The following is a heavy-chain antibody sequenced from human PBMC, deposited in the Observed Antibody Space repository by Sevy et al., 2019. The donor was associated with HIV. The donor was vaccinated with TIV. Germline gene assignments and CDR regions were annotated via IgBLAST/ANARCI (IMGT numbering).Heavy chain of an antibody. CDR2: ISGSGDNK. Sequence: GGSLRLSCAASGFTFSSYSMTWVRQAPGKGLEWVSDISGSGDNKYYEDSVKGRFTISRDNSKNTLYLQMNSLRAEDTAFYYCAKDLCSSGWCTWFDPWGQGTLVTVSS. D-gene: IGHD6-19*01. J-gene: IGHJ5*02. CDR3: AKDLCSSGWCTWFDP. V-gene: IGHV3-23*01. CDR1: GFTFSSYS.